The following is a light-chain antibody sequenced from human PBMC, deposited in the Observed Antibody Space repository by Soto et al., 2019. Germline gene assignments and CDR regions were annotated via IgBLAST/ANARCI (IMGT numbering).Light chain of an antibody. Sequence: EIVMTQSPPTLSVSPGERVTLSCRASQSVSSNLAWYQQKPGQAPRLLIYAASTRATGVPARFSGSGSGTEFTLTISSLQSEDFAVYYCQQYNSWPPWTFGEGTKVEVK. CDR2: AAS. CDR3: QQYNSWPPWT. CDR1: QSVSSN. V-gene: IGKV3-15*01. J-gene: IGKJ1*01.